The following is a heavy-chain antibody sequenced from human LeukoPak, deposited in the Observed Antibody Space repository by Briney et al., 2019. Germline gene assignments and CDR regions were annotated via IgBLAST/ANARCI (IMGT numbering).Heavy chain of an antibody. CDR3: ARDLSSGGPRFFFDP. J-gene: IGHJ2*01. D-gene: IGHD6-19*01. V-gene: IGHV4-39*07. CDR1: GGSISSSSYY. Sequence: SETLSLTCTVSGGSISSSSYYWGWIRQPPGKGLEWIGSIYYSGSTYYNPSLKSRVTISVDTSKNQFSLKLSSVTAADTAVYYCARDLSSGGPRFFFDPWGRGTLVTVSS. CDR2: IYYSGST.